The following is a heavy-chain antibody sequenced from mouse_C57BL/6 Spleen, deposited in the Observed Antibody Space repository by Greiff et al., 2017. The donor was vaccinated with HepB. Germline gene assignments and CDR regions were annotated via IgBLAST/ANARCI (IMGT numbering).Heavy chain of an antibody. CDR2: ISYDGSN. D-gene: IGHD2-5*01. CDR1: GYSITSGYY. V-gene: IGHV3-6*01. J-gene: IGHJ1*03. CDR3: ARDLDSNWYFDV. Sequence: VQLKESGPGLVKPSQSLSLTCSVTGYSITSGYYWNWIRQFPGNKLEWMGYISYDGSNNYNPSLKNRISITRDTSKNQFFLKLNSVTTEDTATYYCARDLDSNWYFDVWGTGTTVTVSS.